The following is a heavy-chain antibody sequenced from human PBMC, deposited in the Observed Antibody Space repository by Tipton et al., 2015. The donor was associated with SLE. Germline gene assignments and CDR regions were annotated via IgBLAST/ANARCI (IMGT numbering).Heavy chain of an antibody. V-gene: IGHV3-53*01. CDR3: TTVTTQSNWFDP. CDR2: IYSGGST. D-gene: IGHD4-17*01. CDR1: GFTVSSNY. Sequence: SLRLSCAASGFTVSSNYMSWVRQAPGKGLEWVSVIYSGGSTYYADSVKGRFTISRDNSKNTLYLQMSSLRAEDTAVYFCTTVTTQSNWFDPWGQGTLVTVSS. J-gene: IGHJ5*02.